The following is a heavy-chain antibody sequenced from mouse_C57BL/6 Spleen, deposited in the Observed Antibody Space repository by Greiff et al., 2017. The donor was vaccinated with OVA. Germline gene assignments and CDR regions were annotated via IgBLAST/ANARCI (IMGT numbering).Heavy chain of an antibody. J-gene: IGHJ3*01. CDR3: ARAFYGRGGGFAY. D-gene: IGHD1-1*01. CDR2: IDPSDSYT. CDR1: GYTFTSYW. Sequence: QVQLKQPGAELVKPGASVKLSCKASGYTFTSYWMQWVKQRPGQGLEWIGEIDPSDSYTNYNQKFKGKATLTVDTSSSTAYMQLSSLTSEDSAVYYCARAFYGRGGGFAYWGQGTLVTVSA. V-gene: IGHV1-50*01.